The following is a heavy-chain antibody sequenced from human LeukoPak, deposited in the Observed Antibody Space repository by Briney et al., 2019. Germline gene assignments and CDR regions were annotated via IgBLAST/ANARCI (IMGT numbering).Heavy chain of an antibody. Sequence: GGSLRLSCAASGFTFSSNCMSWVRQAPGKGLECVSVIYSGGSTYYADSVKGRFTISRDNSKNTLYLQMNSLRAEDTAVYFCARDKGAYNPFDYWGQGTLVTVSS. CDR1: GFTFSSNC. J-gene: IGHJ4*02. CDR2: IYSGGST. CDR3: ARDKGAYNPFDY. D-gene: IGHD1-1*01. V-gene: IGHV3-53*01.